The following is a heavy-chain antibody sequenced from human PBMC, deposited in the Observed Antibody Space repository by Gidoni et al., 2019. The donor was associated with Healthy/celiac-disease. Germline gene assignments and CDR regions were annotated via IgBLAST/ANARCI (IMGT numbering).Heavy chain of an antibody. CDR2: ISSSGSTI. CDR1: RFTFSDYY. CDR3: ARDLVSVVVPPHLERPYYYYGMDV. J-gene: IGHJ6*02. D-gene: IGHD3-22*01. Sequence: QVQLVESGGGLVKPGGSLILSFAASRFTFSDYYMSWIPQAPGKGGEWVSYISSSGSTIYYADSVKGRFTISRDNAKNSLYLQMNSLRAEDTAVYYCARDLVSVVVPPHLERPYYYYGMDVWGQGTTVTVSS. V-gene: IGHV3-11*01.